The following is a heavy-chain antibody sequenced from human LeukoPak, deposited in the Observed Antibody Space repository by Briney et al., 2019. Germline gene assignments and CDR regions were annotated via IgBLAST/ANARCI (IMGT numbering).Heavy chain of an antibody. Sequence: SETLSLTCAVYGGSFSGYYWSWIRQPPGKGLEWIGEINHSGSTNYNPSLKSRVTISVDTSKNQFSLKLSSVTAADTAVYYCARTARAGTGYWGQGTLVTVSP. CDR1: GGSFSGYY. V-gene: IGHV4-34*01. J-gene: IGHJ4*02. CDR3: ARTARAGTGY. CDR2: INHSGST. D-gene: IGHD6-19*01.